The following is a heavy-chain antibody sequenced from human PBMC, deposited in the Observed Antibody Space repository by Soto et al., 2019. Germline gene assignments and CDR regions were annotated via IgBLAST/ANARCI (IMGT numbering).Heavy chain of an antibody. CDR2: IYYSGST. Sequence: QVQLQESGPGLVKPSETLSLTCTVSGGSISSYYWSWIRQPPGKGLEWIGYIYYSGSTNYNPSLKSRVTISVDTSKNQFSLKRSSVTAADTAVYYCARESVKWRNWFDPWGQGTLVTVSS. J-gene: IGHJ5*02. V-gene: IGHV4-59*01. CDR3: ARESVKWRNWFDP. D-gene: IGHD5-12*01. CDR1: GGSISSYY.